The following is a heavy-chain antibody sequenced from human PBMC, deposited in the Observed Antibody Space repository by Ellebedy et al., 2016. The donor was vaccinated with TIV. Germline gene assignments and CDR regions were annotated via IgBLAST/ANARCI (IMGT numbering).Heavy chain of an antibody. CDR2: LTAGGDTT. CDR1: GFTFSSYA. Sequence: GGSLRLXCAASGFTFSSYAMSWVRQAPGKGLEWVSGLTAGGDTTYYTDSVKGRFTISRDNSKNTLYLQMNSLRAEDTAVYYCATHIDGSGRYAIDYWGQGTQVTVSS. J-gene: IGHJ4*02. V-gene: IGHV3-23*01. D-gene: IGHD3-10*01. CDR3: ATHIDGSGRYAIDY.